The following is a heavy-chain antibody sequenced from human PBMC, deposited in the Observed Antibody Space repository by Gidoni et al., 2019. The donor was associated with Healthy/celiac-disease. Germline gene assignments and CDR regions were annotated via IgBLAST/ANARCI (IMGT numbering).Heavy chain of an antibody. J-gene: IGHJ3*02. CDR2: ISYDGSNK. CDR3: ARDRRYFDWRPRTDAFDI. D-gene: IGHD3-9*01. CDR1: GFTFSSYA. V-gene: IGHV3-30-3*01. Sequence: QVQLVESGGGVVQPGRSLRLSCADSGFTFSSYAMHWVRQAPGTGLEWVAVISYDGSNKYYADSVKGRFTISRDNSKNTLYLQMNSLRAEDTAVYYCARDRRYFDWRPRTDAFDIWGQGTMVTVSS.